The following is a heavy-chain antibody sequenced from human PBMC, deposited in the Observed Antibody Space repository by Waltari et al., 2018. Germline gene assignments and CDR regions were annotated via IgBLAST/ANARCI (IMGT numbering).Heavy chain of an antibody. J-gene: IGHJ5*02. CDR1: SFSIRSGSF. D-gene: IGHD3-10*01. CDR3: VRDLGGSGTSWFDA. CDR2: ISYSGKT. V-gene: IGHV4-38-2*02. Sequence: QVQLQESGPGLARPSETLSLSCLVSSFSIRSGSFWGWIRQPPGKGLEWIGSISYSGKTYYNPSLKSRVTMSVDTSNNHFALKLTSVTAADTAIYYCVRDLGGSGTSWFDAWGQGTLVTVSS.